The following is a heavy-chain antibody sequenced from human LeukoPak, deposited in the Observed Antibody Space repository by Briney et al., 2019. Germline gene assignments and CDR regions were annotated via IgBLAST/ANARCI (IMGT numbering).Heavy chain of an antibody. CDR1: GFTLSNYW. CDR2: IKQDGSEK. Sequence: GGSLRLSCAASGFTLSNYWMNWVRQAPGKGLEWVANIKQDGSEKYYVDSVKGRFTITRDITKNSVYLQMNSLPDEDTADLYCGRNRGVDYWGQGTLVTVSS. D-gene: IGHD2/OR15-2a*01. CDR3: GRNRGVDY. J-gene: IGHJ4*02. V-gene: IGHV3-7*02.